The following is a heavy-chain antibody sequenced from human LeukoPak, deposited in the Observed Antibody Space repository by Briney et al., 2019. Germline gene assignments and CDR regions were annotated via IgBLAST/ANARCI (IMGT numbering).Heavy chain of an antibody. CDR1: GGSTSSYY. Sequence: TSETLSLTCTVSGGSTSSYYWSWIRQPPGKGLEWIGYIYYSGRTNYNPSLKSRVTISVDTSKNQFSLQLSSVTAADTAVYYCARDNGYSSSWFDYWGQGTLVTVSS. J-gene: IGHJ4*02. CDR2: IYYSGRT. V-gene: IGHV4-59*12. CDR3: ARDNGYSSSWFDY. D-gene: IGHD6-13*01.